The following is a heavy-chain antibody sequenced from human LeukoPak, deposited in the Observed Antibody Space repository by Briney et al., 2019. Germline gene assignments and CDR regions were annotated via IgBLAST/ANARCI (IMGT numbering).Heavy chain of an antibody. V-gene: IGHV3-74*03. J-gene: IGHJ6*02. CDR1: GFTFNNYW. CDR3: ARRGTGHGMDV. CDR2: INNDGRSA. D-gene: IGHD1-1*01. Sequence: PGRSLRLSCAASGFTFNNYWIDWVRNVPGKGLVWVSRINNDGRSATYVDSVKGRFTISRDNAKNTLFLQMNSLRAEDTAVYYCARRGTGHGMDVWGQGTTVIVSS.